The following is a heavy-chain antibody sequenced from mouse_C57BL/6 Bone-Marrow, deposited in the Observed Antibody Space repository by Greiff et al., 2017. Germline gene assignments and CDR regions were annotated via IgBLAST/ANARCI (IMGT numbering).Heavy chain of an antibody. V-gene: IGHV1-69*01. J-gene: IGHJ1*03. CDR2: IDPSDSYT. CDR1: GYTFTSYW. CDR3: ARLYWYFDV. Sequence: VKLQQPGAELVMPGASVKLSRKASGYTFTSYWMHWVKQRPGQGLEWIGEIDPSDSYTNYNQKFKGKSTLTVDKSSSTAYMQLSSLTSEDSAVYYCARLYWYFDVWGTGTTVTVSS.